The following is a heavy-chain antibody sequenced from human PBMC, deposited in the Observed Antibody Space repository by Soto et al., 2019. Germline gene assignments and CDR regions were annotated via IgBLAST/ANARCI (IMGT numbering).Heavy chain of an antibody. CDR3: AKLEAAYSHQYKGMDV. Sequence: VGSLRLSYVGSAPTVSNYVMHWVRQAPGKGLEWVALISYDGIEEYYADSVKGRFTLSRDNSKNNIYLEMNGLRPEDTAVYYCAKLEAAYSHQYKGMDVWGQGPTVTVS. CDR1: APTVSNYV. D-gene: IGHD3-16*01. J-gene: IGHJ6*02. V-gene: IGHV3-30*18. CDR2: ISYDGIEE.